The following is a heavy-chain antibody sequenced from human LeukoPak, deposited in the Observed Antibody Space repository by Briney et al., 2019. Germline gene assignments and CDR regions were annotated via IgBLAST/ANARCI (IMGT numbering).Heavy chain of an antibody. D-gene: IGHD5-18*01. CDR3: AREDTAMTFDY. V-gene: IGHV1-2*02. CDR2: INPNSGGT. Sequence: ASVKVPCKASGCTFTAYYMHWVRQAPGQGLEWMGWINPNSGGTNYAQKFQGRVTMTRDTSISTAYMELSRLRSDDTAVYYCAREDTAMTFDYWGQGTLVTVSS. CDR1: GCTFTAYY. J-gene: IGHJ4*02.